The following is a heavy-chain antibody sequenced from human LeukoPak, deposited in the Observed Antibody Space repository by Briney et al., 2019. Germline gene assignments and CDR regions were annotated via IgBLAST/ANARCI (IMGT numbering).Heavy chain of an antibody. CDR3: ARAGSNYLYFDS. V-gene: IGHV3-53*01. D-gene: IGHD4-11*01. Sequence: SGGSLRLSCAASGFTVSSNYMSWVRQAPGKGLEWVSVIYSGGTTYNADSVKGRFTISRDNSKNTLYLQMNSLRAEDTAVYYCARAGSNYLYFDSWGQGTLVTVSS. J-gene: IGHJ4*02. CDR1: GFTVSSNY. CDR2: IYSGGTT.